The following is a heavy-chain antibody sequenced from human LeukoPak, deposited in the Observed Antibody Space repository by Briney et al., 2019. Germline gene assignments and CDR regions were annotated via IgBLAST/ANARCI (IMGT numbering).Heavy chain of an antibody. CDR3: ARLDYYYYGMDV. V-gene: IGHV1-2*02. Sequence: ASVKVSCKASGYTFTSYGISWVRQAPGQGLEWMGWINPNSGGTNYAQKFQGRVTMTRDTSISTAYMELSRLRSDDTAVYYCARLDYYYYGMDVWGQGTTVTVSS. CDR2: INPNSGGT. CDR1: GYTFTSYG. J-gene: IGHJ6*02.